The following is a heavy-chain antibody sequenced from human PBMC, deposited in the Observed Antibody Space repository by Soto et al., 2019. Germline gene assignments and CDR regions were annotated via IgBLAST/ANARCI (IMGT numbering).Heavy chain of an antibody. V-gene: IGHV1-69*01. Sequence: QVQLVQSGAEVKKPGSSVKVSCKASGGTFSSYSINWVRQAPGQGLEWMGEIIPIFGTANYAKKFQGSVTITADETTSTAYMELSSLKSDDTAVYYCARDAGRHSGGMDYWGQGTLVTVSS. CDR2: IIPIFGTA. CDR1: GGTFSSYS. D-gene: IGHD1-26*01. J-gene: IGHJ4*02. CDR3: ARDAGRHSGGMDY.